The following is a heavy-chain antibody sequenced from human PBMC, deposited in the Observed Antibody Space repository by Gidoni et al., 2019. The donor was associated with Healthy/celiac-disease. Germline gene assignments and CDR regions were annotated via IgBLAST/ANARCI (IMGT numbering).Heavy chain of an antibody. CDR1: GGSFSGYY. D-gene: IGHD7-27*01. J-gene: IGHJ4*02. CDR2: INHSGST. Sequence: QVQLQQWGAGLLKPSETLSLTCAVYGGSFSGYYWSWIRQPPGKGLEWIGEINHSGSTNYNPSLKSRVTISVDTSKNQFSLKLSSVTAADTAVYYCARAGVNWGPYYFDYWGQGTLVTVSS. V-gene: IGHV4-34*01. CDR3: ARAGVNWGPYYFDY.